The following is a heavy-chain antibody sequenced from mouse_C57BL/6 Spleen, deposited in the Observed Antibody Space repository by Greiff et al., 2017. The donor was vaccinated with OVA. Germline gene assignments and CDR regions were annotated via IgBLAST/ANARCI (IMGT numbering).Heavy chain of an antibody. J-gene: IGHJ2*01. Sequence: EVQVVESGAELVRPGASVKLSCTASGFNFKDDYMHWVKQRPEQGLEWIGWIDPENGDTEYAPKFQGKATITADTSSNTAYLQLSSLTSEDTAVYYCTTWGDDWGQGTTLTVSS. CDR2: IDPENGDT. V-gene: IGHV14-4*01. CDR1: GFNFKDDY. CDR3: TTWGDD.